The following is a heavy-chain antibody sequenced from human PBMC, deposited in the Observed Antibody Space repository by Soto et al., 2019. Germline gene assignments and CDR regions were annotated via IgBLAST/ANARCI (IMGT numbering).Heavy chain of an antibody. CDR1: GFTFSDHH. V-gene: IGHV3-11*01. Sequence: PGGSLRLSCAASGFTFSDHHMSWIRQAPGKGLEWISYMSTSGGTIYYADSVKGRFTISRDNVNNSLHLQMDNLRGEDTAIYYCARDGGHSNTWADTFDIWGQGTKVTVSS. CDR3: ARDGGHSNTWADTFDI. D-gene: IGHD5-18*01. CDR2: MSTSGGTI. J-gene: IGHJ3*02.